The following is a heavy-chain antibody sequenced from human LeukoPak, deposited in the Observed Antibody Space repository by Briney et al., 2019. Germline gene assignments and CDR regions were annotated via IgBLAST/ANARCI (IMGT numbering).Heavy chain of an antibody. J-gene: IGHJ6*03. V-gene: IGHV3-23*01. CDR1: GFTFSSYT. CDR2: ISSMGVST. Sequence: GGSLRLSCADSGFTFSSYTMNWVRQAPGKGLEWVSGISSMGVSTYYADSVKGRFTISRDNSKNTLYLQMDSLGTEDTAVYYCARMPSTEIYYSYYMDVWGKGTTVTVSS. CDR3: ARMPSTEIYYSYYMDV. D-gene: IGHD2-2*01.